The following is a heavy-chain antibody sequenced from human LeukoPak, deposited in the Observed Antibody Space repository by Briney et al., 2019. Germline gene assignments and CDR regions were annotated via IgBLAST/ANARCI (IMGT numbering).Heavy chain of an antibody. CDR2: INGSGSPI. J-gene: IGHJ4*02. CDR1: GFTFSSYE. CDR3: ASGGISGWYY. Sequence: GGSLRLSCAASGFTFSSYEMNWVRQAPGKGLEWISYINGSGSPIYYADSLKGRFTISRDNAKNSLYLQMNSLRVEDTTIYYCASGGISGWYYWGQGTRVTVSS. D-gene: IGHD6-19*01. V-gene: IGHV3-48*03.